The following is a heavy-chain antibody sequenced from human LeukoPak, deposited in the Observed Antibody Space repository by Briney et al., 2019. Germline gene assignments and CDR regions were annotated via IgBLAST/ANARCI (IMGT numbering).Heavy chain of an antibody. J-gene: IGHJ4*02. CDR2: IYYSGST. CDR3: ARVARSSWPYYFDY. D-gene: IGHD6-13*01. CDR1: GGSISSYY. V-gene: IGHV4-59*01. Sequence: SETLSLTCTVSGGSISSYYWSWLRQPPGKGLEWIGYIYYSGSTNYNPSLKSRVTISVDTSKNQFSLKLSSVTAADTAVYYCARVARSSWPYYFDYWGQGTLVTVSS.